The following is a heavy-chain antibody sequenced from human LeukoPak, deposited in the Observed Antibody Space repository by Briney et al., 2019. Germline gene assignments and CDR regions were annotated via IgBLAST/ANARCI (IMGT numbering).Heavy chain of an antibody. CDR3: AKDSSSLKYNWFDP. CDR2: ISWNSGSI. Sequence: GGSLRLSCAASGFTFDDYAMHWVRQAPGKGLEWVSGISWNSGSIGYADSVKGRFTISRDNAKNSLYLQMNSLRAEDTAVYYCAKDSSSLKYNWFDPWGQGTLVTVSS. J-gene: IGHJ5*02. CDR1: GFTFDDYA. D-gene: IGHD6-6*01. V-gene: IGHV3-9*01.